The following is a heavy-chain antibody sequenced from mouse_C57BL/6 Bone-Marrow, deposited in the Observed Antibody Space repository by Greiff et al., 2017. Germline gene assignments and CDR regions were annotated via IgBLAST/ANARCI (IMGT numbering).Heavy chain of an antibody. V-gene: IGHV1-80*01. CDR1: GYAFSSYW. CDR3: ARREVGRGDY. D-gene: IGHD4-1*01. J-gene: IGHJ2*01. CDR2: IYPGDGDT. Sequence: VHLVESGAELVKPGASVKISCKASGYAFSSYWMNWVKQRPGKGLEWIGQIYPGDGDTNYNGKFKGKATLTADKSSSTAYMQRSSLTSEDSAVYFCARREVGRGDYWGQGTTLTVSS.